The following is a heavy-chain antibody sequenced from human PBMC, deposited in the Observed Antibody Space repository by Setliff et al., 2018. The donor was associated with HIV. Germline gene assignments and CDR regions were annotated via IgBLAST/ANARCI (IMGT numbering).Heavy chain of an antibody. V-gene: IGHV1-46*01. CDR1: GYTFTSYY. J-gene: IGHJ5*02. CDR2: INPSGGST. Sequence: ASVKVSCKASGYTFTSYYLHWVRQAPGQGLEWMGLINPSGGSTTYAQKFLGRVTLTRDTSTSTVYMELSSLRSEDTAVYYCARVAPKWDLLKWFDPWAREPWSPSPQ. CDR3: ARVAPKWDLLKWFDP. D-gene: IGHD1-26*01.